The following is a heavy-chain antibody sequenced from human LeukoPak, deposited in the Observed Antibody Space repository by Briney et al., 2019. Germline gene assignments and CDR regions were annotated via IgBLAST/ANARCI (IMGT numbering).Heavy chain of an antibody. CDR3: ARDPPGAVRGYDSY. CDR1: GFTASSNY. Sequence: GGSLRLSCAASGFTASSNYMSWVRQAPGKGLERVSVIYSGGSTYYADSVKGRFTISRDNSKNTLYLQMNSLRAEDTAVYYCARDPPGAVRGYDSYRGQGTLVTVSS. V-gene: IGHV3-53*01. J-gene: IGHJ4*02. D-gene: IGHD5-12*01. CDR2: IYSGGST.